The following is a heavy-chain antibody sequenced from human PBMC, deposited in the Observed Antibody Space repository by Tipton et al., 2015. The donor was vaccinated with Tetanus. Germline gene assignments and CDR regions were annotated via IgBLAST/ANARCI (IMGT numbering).Heavy chain of an antibody. CDR3: ARTSRYCSGGSCYVRPYWWYFDL. Sequence: TLSLTCAVYGGSFSGYYWSWIRQPPGKGLEWIGEINHSGSTNYNPSLKSRVTISVDTSKNQFSLKLSSVTAADTAVHYCARTSRYCSGGSCYVRPYWWYFDLWGRGTLVTVSS. CDR1: GGSFSGYY. CDR2: INHSGST. D-gene: IGHD2-15*01. V-gene: IGHV4-34*01. J-gene: IGHJ2*01.